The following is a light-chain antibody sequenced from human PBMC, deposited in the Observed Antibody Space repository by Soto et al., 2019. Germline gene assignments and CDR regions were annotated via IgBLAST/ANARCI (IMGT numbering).Light chain of an antibody. V-gene: IGKV3-20*01. Sequence: DIVLSQSPVTLSLSQGERATLYCRASQSVSSNHLAWYQQKPGQAPRLLIYGGSSRATGIPVRFSGSGSETDFTLTITRLEPEDFAVYYCQQYGSSPWTFGQGTKVDIK. CDR1: QSVSSNH. J-gene: IGKJ1*01. CDR3: QQYGSSPWT. CDR2: GGS.